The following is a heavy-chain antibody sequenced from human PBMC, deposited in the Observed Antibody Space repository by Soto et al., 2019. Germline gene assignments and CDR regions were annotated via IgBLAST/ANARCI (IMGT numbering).Heavy chain of an antibody. CDR1: GYTLTELS. D-gene: IGHD6-13*01. J-gene: IGHJ3*02. V-gene: IGHV1-24*01. Sequence: ASVKVSCKVSGYTLTELSMHWVRQAPGKGLEWMGGFDPEDGETIYAQKIQGRVTMTEDTSTDTAYMELSSLRSEDTAVYYCATYGNPYSSSWYDRAAFDIWGQGTMVTVSS. CDR2: FDPEDGET. CDR3: ATYGNPYSSSWYDRAAFDI.